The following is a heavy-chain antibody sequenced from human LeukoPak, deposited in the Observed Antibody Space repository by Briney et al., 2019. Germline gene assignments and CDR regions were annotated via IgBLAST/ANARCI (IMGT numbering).Heavy chain of an antibody. CDR1: GFTFSTYS. D-gene: IGHD2-2*01. J-gene: IGHJ4*02. CDR2: ISSSSSYI. Sequence: PGGSLRLSCAASGFTFSTYSMNWVRQAPGKGLEWVSSISSSSSYIYYTDSVKGRFTISRDNAKNSLYLQMNSPRAEDTAVYYCARDSSTIIDYWGQATLVTVSS. V-gene: IGHV3-21*01. CDR3: ARDSSTIIDY.